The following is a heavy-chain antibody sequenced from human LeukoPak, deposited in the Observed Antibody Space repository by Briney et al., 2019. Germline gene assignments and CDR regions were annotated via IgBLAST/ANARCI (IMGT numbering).Heavy chain of an antibody. CDR1: GTSISSGAYS. V-gene: IGHV4-31*03. CDR2: IYYSGNT. Sequence: SETLSLTCTVSGTSISSGAYSWSWVRQHPGKGLEWIAYIYYSGNTYYNPSLKRRVTISVDTSKNQFSLKLSSVTAADTAVYYCARPPTAHLGDLLWIDYWGQGTLVTVSS. D-gene: IGHD3-10*01. CDR3: ARPPTAHLGDLLWIDY. J-gene: IGHJ4*02.